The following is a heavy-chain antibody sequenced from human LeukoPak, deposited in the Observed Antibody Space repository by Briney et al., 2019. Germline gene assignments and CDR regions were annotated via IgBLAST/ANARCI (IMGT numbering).Heavy chain of an antibody. CDR1: GFTFSSYA. D-gene: IGHD6-25*01. CDR3: AKEWRAATVTNAFYI. V-gene: IGHV3-23*01. CDR2: ISGSGGSI. J-gene: IGHJ3*02. Sequence: GGSLRLSCAASGFTFSSYAMNWVRQAPGKGLEWVSGISGSGGSIYYADSVKGRFTIYRDNSKNTLYLQMNSLRAEDTAVSFCAKEWRAATVTNAFYIWGQGRMVTVSS.